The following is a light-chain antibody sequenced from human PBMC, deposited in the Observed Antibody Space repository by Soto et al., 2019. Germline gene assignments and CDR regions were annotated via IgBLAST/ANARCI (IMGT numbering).Light chain of an antibody. CDR2: SAS. Sequence: EIVLTQSPGTLSLSPGERATLSCRASQSVSSSHLAWYQQKPGQAPRLLIYSASSRATGIPDRFSGSGSGTDFTLTISSLQPEDFATYYCQQSYSTLTWTFGQGTKVDIK. J-gene: IGKJ1*01. CDR1: QSVSSSH. CDR3: QQSYSTLTWT. V-gene: IGKV3-20*01.